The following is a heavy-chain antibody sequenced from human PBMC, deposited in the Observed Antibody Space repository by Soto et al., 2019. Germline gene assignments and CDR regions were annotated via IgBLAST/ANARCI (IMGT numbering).Heavy chain of an antibody. CDR3: ARGAGGSFNCFDP. D-gene: IGHD2-15*01. V-gene: IGHV1-8*01. Sequence: ASVKVSCKASGYTFTSYDINWVRQATGQGLEWMGWMNPNSGNTGYAQKFQGRVTMTRSTSISTAYMELSSLRSEDTAVYYCARGAGGSFNCFDPWRQVTPVTVS. J-gene: IGHJ5*02. CDR2: MNPNSGNT. CDR1: GYTFTSYD.